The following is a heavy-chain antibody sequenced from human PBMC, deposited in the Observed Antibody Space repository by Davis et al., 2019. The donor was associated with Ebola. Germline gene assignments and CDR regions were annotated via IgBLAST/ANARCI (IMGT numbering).Heavy chain of an antibody. CDR1: GFTFTSSA. V-gene: IGHV1-2*02. CDR3: ARDRNFADYYYGMDV. D-gene: IGHD1-14*01. CDR2: INPNSGGT. J-gene: IGHJ6*02. Sequence: ASVKVSCKASGFTFTSSAVQWVRQAPGQGLEWMGWINPNSGGTNYAQKFQGRVTMTRDTSISTAYMELSRLRSDDTAVYYCARDRNFADYYYGMDVWGQGTTVTVSS.